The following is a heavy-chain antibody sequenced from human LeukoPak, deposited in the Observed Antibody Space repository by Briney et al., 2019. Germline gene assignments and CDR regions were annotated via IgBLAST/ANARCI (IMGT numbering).Heavy chain of an antibody. J-gene: IGHJ6*02. V-gene: IGHV3-9*01. Sequence: GGSLRLSCAASGLTFDDYAMHWVRQAPGKGLEWVSGISWNSGSIGYADSVKGRFTISRDNAKNSLYLQMNSLRAEDTALYYCAKDVKGYYYYYGMDVWGQGTTVTVSS. CDR1: GLTFDDYA. CDR2: ISWNSGSI. CDR3: AKDVKGYYYYYGMDV.